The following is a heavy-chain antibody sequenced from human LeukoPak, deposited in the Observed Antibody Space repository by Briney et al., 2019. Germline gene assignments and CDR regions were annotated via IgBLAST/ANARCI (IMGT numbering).Heavy chain of an antibody. CDR2: ISYSGST. J-gene: IGHJ3*02. D-gene: IGHD3-9*01. Sequence: SETLSLTCTVSGGSISSYYWSWIRQPPGKGLEWIGYISYSGSTNYNPSLESRVTISIDTSTNQFSLKLRSVTAADTAIYYCARQGYDILSGYIDAFDIWGQGSMVTVSS. CDR1: GGSISSYY. CDR3: ARQGYDILSGYIDAFDI. V-gene: IGHV4-59*08.